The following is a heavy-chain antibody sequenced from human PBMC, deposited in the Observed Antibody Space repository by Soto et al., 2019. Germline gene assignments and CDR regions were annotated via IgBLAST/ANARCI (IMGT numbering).Heavy chain of an antibody. CDR2: INQSGGT. V-gene: IGHV4-34*01. D-gene: IGHD2-15*01. CDR1: GGSFETYY. Sequence: SETLSLTCVVHGGSFETYYWTWIRQPPWKGLEWIGEINQSGGTDSNPSLKSRVTISVDTSTIQFSLHLTSVTAADTAVYYCARGGGLRAGMDVWGQGITVTVSS. CDR3: ARGGGLRAGMDV. J-gene: IGHJ6*02.